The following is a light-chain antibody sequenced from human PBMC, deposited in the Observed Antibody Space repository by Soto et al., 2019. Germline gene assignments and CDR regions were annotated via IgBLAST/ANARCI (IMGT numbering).Light chain of an antibody. Sequence: EIVLTQSPGTLSLSPGERATLSCRASQSGDSRYLAWYQQKPGQAPRLLIYGTSNRATGIPDRFSGSGSGTDFTLTISRLEPEDFAVYYCQQYDVSPRMYVFGQGTKLEIK. CDR3: QQYDVSPRMYV. CDR2: GTS. J-gene: IGKJ2*01. CDR1: QSGDSRY. V-gene: IGKV3-20*01.